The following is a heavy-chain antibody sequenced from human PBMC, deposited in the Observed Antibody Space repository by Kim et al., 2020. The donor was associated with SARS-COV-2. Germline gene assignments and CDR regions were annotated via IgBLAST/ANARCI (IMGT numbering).Heavy chain of an antibody. CDR3: AQGAYCSGTTCYTVGAFDI. CDR1: GFIFSRYA. D-gene: IGHD2-2*02. CDR2: VSGSGNST. V-gene: IGHV3-23*01. J-gene: IGHJ3*02. Sequence: GGSLRLSCAASGFIFSRYAMSWVRQAPGKGLEWVSGVSGSGNSTYYAVSVKGRFAISRDNSKNTLYLQMNSLRAEDTAVYYCAQGAYCSGTTCYTVGAFDIWGHGTLVTVSS.